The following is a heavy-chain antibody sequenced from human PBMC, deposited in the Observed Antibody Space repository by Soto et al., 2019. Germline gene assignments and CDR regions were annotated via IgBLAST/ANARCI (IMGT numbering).Heavy chain of an antibody. CDR2: ISGSGFKK. V-gene: IGHV3-23*01. J-gene: IGHJ5*02. Sequence: GGSLRLSCAASGFIFENFGMSWVRQAPGKGLEWISSISGSGFKKYYADSVKGRFTISRDNSKSTVYLELNNLSAEDTAVYHCAKNQGVELVPLATVDWFDPWGQGSVVTSPQ. D-gene: IGHD1-26*01. CDR3: AKNQGVELVPLATVDWFDP. CDR1: GFIFENFG.